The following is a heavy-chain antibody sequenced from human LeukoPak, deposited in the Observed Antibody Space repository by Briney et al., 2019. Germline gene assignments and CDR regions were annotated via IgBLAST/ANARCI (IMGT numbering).Heavy chain of an antibody. CDR2: IMPLFGTA. J-gene: IGHJ5*02. Sequence: SVKISCKASGGTFSIYAISWVRQAPGQGLEWMGGIMPLFGTANYAQKCQGRVTITADKSTSTAYMELSSLRSEDTAVYYCAREWLDYGSGSYFECSWGQGTLVTVSS. CDR1: GGTFSIYA. V-gene: IGHV1-69*06. CDR3: AREWLDYGSGSYFECS. D-gene: IGHD3-10*01.